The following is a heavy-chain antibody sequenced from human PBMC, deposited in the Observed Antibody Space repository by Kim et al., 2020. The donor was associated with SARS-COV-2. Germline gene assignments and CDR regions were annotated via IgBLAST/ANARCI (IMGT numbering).Heavy chain of an antibody. CDR3: VREGLEYYDFRSAKKTVPYFFDY. D-gene: IGHD3-3*01. V-gene: IGHV3-33*01. CDR1: GFTFSAYG. J-gene: IGHJ4*02. CDR2: IWYDGSKR. Sequence: GGSLRLSCEASGFTFSAYGMHWVRQAPGKGLEWVVGIWYDGSKRYYVDSVKGRFTISRDNSRNTLSLQMDSLGAEDTAIYHCVREGLEYYDFRSAKKTVPYFFDYWGQGILVTVSS.